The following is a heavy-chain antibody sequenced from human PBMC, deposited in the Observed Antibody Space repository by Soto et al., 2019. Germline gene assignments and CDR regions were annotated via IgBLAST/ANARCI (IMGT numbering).Heavy chain of an antibody. Sequence: GASVKVSCKVSGYTLTELSMHWVRQAPGKGLEWMGGFDPEDGETIYAQKFQGRVTITADESTSTAYMELSSLRSEDTAVYYCARAQGIRITMIVVVPNAPYYYYYYGMDVWGQGTTVTVSS. V-gene: IGHV1-24*01. D-gene: IGHD3-22*01. CDR3: ARAQGIRITMIVVVPNAPYYYYYYGMDV. CDR2: FDPEDGET. CDR1: GYTLTELS. J-gene: IGHJ6*02.